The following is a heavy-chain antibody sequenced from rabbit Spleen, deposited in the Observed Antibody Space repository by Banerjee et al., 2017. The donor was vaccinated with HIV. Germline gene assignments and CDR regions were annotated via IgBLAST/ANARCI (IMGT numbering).Heavy chain of an antibody. J-gene: IGHJ4*01. Sequence: QSLEESGGDLVKPGASLTLTCTASGVSFSSSSYMCWVRQAPGKGLEWIACIDIGSRDFTYYASWAKGRFIISKTSSTTVTLQMTSLTVADTATYFCARDASGSGLTMNGFNLWGPGTLVTV. CDR2: IDIGSRDFT. D-gene: IGHD1-1*01. CDR3: ARDASGSGLTMNGFNL. CDR1: GVSFSSSSY. V-gene: IGHV1S40*01.